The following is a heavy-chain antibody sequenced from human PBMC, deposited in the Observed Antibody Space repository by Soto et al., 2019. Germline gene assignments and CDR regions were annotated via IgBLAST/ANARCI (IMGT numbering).Heavy chain of an antibody. J-gene: IGHJ4*02. CDR2: INHSGST. CDR3: ARTLWIPFDY. Sequence: SETLSLTCAVYGGSFSGYYRSWIRQPPGKGLEWIGEINHSGSTNYNPSLKSRVTISVDTSKNQFSLKLSSVTAADTAVYYCARTLWIPFDYWRQGTLVTVSS. CDR1: GGSFSGYY. V-gene: IGHV4-34*01. D-gene: IGHD5-12*01.